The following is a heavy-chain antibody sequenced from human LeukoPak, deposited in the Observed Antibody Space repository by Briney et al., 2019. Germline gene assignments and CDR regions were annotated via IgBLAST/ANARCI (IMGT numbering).Heavy chain of an antibody. J-gene: IGHJ4*02. Sequence: HPGGSLRLSCAASGFTFSSYAMSWVRQAPGKGLEWVSAISGSGGSTYYADSVKGRFTISRDNAKNSLYLQMNSLRAEDTAVYYCARGYCSGGSCYFDYWGQGTLVTVSS. CDR2: ISGSGGST. CDR3: ARGYCSGGSCYFDY. V-gene: IGHV3-23*01. CDR1: GFTFSSYA. D-gene: IGHD2-15*01.